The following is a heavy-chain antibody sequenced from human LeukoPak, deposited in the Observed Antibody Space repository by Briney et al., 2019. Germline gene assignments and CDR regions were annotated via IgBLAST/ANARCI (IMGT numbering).Heavy chain of an antibody. D-gene: IGHD6-13*01. CDR1: GFTFSNFA. V-gene: IGHV3-30*04. Sequence: GGSLRLSCAASGFTFSNFAMHWVRQAPGKGLEWVAVISYDGSNKYYADSVKGRFTISRDNSKNTLYLQMNSLRAEDTAVYYCARDGLEAESGRYYYYYYYMDVWGKGTTVTVSS. J-gene: IGHJ6*03. CDR3: ARDGLEAESGRYYYYYYYMDV. CDR2: ISYDGSNK.